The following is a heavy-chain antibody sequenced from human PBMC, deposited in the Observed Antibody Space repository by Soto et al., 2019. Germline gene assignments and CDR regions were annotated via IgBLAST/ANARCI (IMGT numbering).Heavy chain of an antibody. Sequence: ASVKVSFKASGYTFTRYYMHWVRQPPGQGLEWMGIINPSGDSTSYAQKFQSRVTMIRDTSTSTVKMELSSLRQADTAAYYCAGRELFTMVGESDAFDSWGQGTLDTVSS. J-gene: IGHJ3*02. D-gene: IGHD3-10*02. V-gene: IGHV1-46*03. CDR2: INPSGDST. CDR1: GYTFTRYY. CDR3: AGRELFTMVGESDAFDS.